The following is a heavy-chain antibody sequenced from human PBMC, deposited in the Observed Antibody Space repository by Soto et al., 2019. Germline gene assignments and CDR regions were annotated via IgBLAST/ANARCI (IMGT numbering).Heavy chain of an antibody. Sequence: GASSEGSCKASGYTFTSYGISWVRQAPGQGLEWMGWISAYNGNTNYAQKLQGRVTMTTDTSTSTAYMELRSLRSDDTAVYYCARQSKQLSHFDYWGQGTLVTVSS. V-gene: IGHV1-18*01. D-gene: IGHD6-13*01. CDR2: ISAYNGNT. J-gene: IGHJ4*02. CDR1: GYTFTSYG. CDR3: ARQSKQLSHFDY.